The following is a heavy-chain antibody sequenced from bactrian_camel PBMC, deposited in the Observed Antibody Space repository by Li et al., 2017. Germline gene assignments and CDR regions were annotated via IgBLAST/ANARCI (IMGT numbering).Heavy chain of an antibody. CDR2: IATGSGNT. CDR3: AARGPYCYTKLSVRDFTY. CDR1: GYTYNRNC. D-gene: IGHD2*01. Sequence: VESGGGSVQAGGSLRLSCAASGYTYNRNCMAWFRQAPGKEREGVARIATGSGNTYYADSVKGRYTISQDSAKNTVYLQMNSLKPEDTAMYYCAARGPYCYTKLSVRDFTYWGQGTQVTVS. J-gene: IGHJ6*01. V-gene: IGHV3S25*01.